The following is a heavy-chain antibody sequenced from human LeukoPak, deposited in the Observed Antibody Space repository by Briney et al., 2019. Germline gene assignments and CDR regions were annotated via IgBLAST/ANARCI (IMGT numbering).Heavy chain of an antibody. CDR1: GGSISRSNYY. D-gene: IGHD3-9*01. V-gene: IGHV4-39*01. Sequence: SETLSLTCTVSGGSISRSNYYWGWIRQPPGKGLEWIGSIYHSGSTYYNPSLKSRVTISVDTSKNQFSLKLSSVTAADTAVYYCARQKEGGILTGYSYYFDYWGQGTLVTVSS. J-gene: IGHJ4*02. CDR3: ARQKEGGILTGYSYYFDY. CDR2: IYHSGST.